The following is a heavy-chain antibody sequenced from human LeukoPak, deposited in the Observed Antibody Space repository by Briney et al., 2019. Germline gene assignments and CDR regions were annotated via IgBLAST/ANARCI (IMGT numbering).Heavy chain of an antibody. Sequence: ASVKVSCKASGYTFTGYYMHWVRQAPGQGLEWMGWVNPNSGGTNYAQKFQGRVTMTRDTSISTAYMELSRLRSDDTAVYYCARTVRALTSLDAFDIWDQGTMVTVSS. J-gene: IGHJ3*02. CDR1: GYTFTGYY. D-gene: IGHD2-8*01. CDR2: VNPNSGGT. CDR3: ARTVRALTSLDAFDI. V-gene: IGHV1-2*02.